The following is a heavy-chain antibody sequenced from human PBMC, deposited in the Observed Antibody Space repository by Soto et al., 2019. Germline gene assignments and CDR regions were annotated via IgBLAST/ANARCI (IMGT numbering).Heavy chain of an antibody. J-gene: IGHJ4*02. CDR1: GFTFSSYD. Sequence: EVQLVESGGGLVQPGGSLRLSCAASGFTFSSYDMHWVRQVTGKGLEWVSGIGTAADTYYPGSVKGRFTISRENAKNSLYLQMNSLRAGDTAVYYCARANGDAFDYWGQGTLVTVSS. D-gene: IGHD4-17*01. V-gene: IGHV3-13*01. CDR2: IGTAADT. CDR3: ARANGDAFDY.